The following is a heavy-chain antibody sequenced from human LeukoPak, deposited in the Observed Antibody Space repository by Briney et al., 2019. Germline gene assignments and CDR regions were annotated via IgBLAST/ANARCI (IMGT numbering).Heavy chain of an antibody. V-gene: IGHV3-30*18. CDR3: AKGHLKMSYPDYYFDY. J-gene: IGHJ4*02. Sequence: GGSLRPSCAPSGFIFGSYGMRCVRQAPGKGLGWVAVISYNGSNKYYADSVKGRFTISRDNSKNTLYLQMNSLRAEDTAVYYCAKGHLKMSYPDYYFDYWGQGTLVTVSS. CDR1: GFIFGSYG. D-gene: IGHD1-26*01. CDR2: ISYNGSNK.